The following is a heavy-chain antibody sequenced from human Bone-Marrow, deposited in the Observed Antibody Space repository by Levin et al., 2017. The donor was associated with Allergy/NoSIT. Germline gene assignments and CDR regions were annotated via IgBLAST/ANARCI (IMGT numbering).Heavy chain of an antibody. V-gene: IGHV4-59*01. J-gene: IGHJ4*02. Sequence: SETLSLTCTVSGVSISSYYLSWIRQPPGKGLEWIGYIYYSGNTNYNPSLKSRVTISVDTSKNQLSLKLSSVTAADTAVYYCATSPSRGRGDYWGQGTLVTVSS. D-gene: IGHD3-10*01. CDR3: ATSPSRGRGDY. CDR2: IYYSGNT. CDR1: GVSISSYY.